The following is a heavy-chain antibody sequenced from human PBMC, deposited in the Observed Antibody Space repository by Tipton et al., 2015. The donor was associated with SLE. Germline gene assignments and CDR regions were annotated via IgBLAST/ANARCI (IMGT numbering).Heavy chain of an antibody. Sequence: LRLSCTVSGDSVSSYYWSWIRQPPGKGPEWIGYIYDSGGPKYSPSLKSRVTISEDTSKNQFSLKLSSVTAADTAVYYCARGGSGNFDLWGRGTLVTVSS. CDR1: GDSVSSYY. V-gene: IGHV4-59*02. CDR3: ARGGSGNFDL. D-gene: IGHD1-26*01. J-gene: IGHJ2*01. CDR2: IYDSGGP.